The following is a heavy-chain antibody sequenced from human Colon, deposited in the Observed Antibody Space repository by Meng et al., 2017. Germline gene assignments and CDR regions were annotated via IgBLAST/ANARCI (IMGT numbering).Heavy chain of an antibody. Sequence: QGLAPSLVGPSETLSLTCTLSGGSVSSPSYYWSWIRQTPGKGLEWIGYVYYTGSANYNPSLKSRVTISVDTSKNHFSLNLTSVTAADTAVYYCARGRGSYSSIDFWGQGTLVTVSS. V-gene: IGHV4-61*03. CDR3: ARGRGSYSSIDF. CDR1: GGSVSSPSYY. CDR2: VYYTGSA. D-gene: IGHD1-26*01. J-gene: IGHJ4*02.